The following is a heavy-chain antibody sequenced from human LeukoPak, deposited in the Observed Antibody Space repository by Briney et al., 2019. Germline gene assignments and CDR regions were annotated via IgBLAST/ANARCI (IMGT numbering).Heavy chain of an antibody. CDR3: AAESLGYCSGGSCYGQFDY. V-gene: IGHV1-58*01. CDR2: IVVGSGNT. J-gene: IGHJ4*02. CDR1: GFTFTSSA. Sequence: SVKVSCKASGFTFTSSAVQWVRQARGQRLEWIGRIVVGSGNTNYAQKFQERVTITRDMSTSTAYMELSSLRSEDTAVYYCAAESLGYCSGGSCYGQFDYWGQGTLVTVSS. D-gene: IGHD2-15*01.